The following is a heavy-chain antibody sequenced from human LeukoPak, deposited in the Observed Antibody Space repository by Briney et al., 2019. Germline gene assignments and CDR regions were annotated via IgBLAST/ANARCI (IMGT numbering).Heavy chain of an antibody. CDR3: ARSYGGRRGGYFDY. V-gene: IGHV3-33*01. D-gene: IGHD4-23*01. Sequence: GRSLRLSCAASGLTFSSYGMHWVRQAPGKGLEWVAVIWYDGSNKYYADSVKGRFTISRDNSKNTLYLQMNSLRAEDTAVYYCARSYGGRRGGYFDYWGQGTLVTVSS. J-gene: IGHJ4*02. CDR1: GLTFSSYG. CDR2: IWYDGSNK.